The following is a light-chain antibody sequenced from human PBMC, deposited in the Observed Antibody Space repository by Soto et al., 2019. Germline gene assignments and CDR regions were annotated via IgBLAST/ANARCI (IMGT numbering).Light chain of an antibody. J-gene: IGKJ2*01. V-gene: IGKV1-39*01. CDR3: QQSYSTLIYS. CDR2: TAS. Sequence: DIQMTQSPSSLSASVGDRVTITCRASQSISNYLNWYQQKPGKAPKLLIYTASNLQSGVPSRFSGSGSGTDFTLTISSLQPEDFATYYCQQSYSTLIYSFGRGTKLEIK. CDR1: QSISNY.